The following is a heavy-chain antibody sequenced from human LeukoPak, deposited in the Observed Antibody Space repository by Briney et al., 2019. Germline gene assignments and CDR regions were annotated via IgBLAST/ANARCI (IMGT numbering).Heavy chain of an antibody. V-gene: IGHV4-4*07. J-gene: IGHJ5*02. D-gene: IGHD2-2*01. CDR1: GGSISSYY. Sequence: SETLSLTCTVSGGSISSYYWSWIRQPAGKGLEWIGRIYTSGSTNYNPSLKSRVTMSVDTSKNQFSLKLSSVTAADTAVYYCARSSSTSSYAPETWHWFDPWGQGTLVTVSS. CDR3: ARSSSTSSYAPETWHWFDP. CDR2: IYTSGST.